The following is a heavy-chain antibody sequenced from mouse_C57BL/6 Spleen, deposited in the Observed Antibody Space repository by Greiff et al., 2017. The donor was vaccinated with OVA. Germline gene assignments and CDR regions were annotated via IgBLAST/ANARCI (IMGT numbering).Heavy chain of an antibody. D-gene: IGHD1-1*01. CDR2: IRLKSDNYAT. CDR1: GFTFSNYW. Sequence: EVQLVESGGGLVQPGGSMKLSCVASGFTFSNYWMNWVRQSPEKGLEWVAQIRLKSDNYATDYAESVKGRFTISRDDSKSIVYLQMNNLRAEDTGIYYCTAGNFDYWGQGTTLTVSS. J-gene: IGHJ2*01. V-gene: IGHV6-3*01. CDR3: TAGNFDY.